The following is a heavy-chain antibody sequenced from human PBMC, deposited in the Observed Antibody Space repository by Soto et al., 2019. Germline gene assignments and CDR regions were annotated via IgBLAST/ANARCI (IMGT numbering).Heavy chain of an antibody. J-gene: IGHJ6*02. Sequence: EVQLLESGGGLVQPGGSLRLSCAGSGFTLSTYGMTWVRQAPGEGLEWVSAITGTGGNTYYVDSVKGRFTSSRDNSKNMLYLQMNSVRVEDTAVYYCARIRGYWYGLDVWGQGTTVTVSS. CDR3: ARIRGYWYGLDV. V-gene: IGHV3-23*01. CDR1: GFTLSTYG. CDR2: ITGTGGNT.